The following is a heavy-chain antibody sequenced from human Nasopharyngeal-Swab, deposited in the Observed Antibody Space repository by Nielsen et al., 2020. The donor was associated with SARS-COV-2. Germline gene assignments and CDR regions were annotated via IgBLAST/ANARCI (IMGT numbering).Heavy chain of an antibody. CDR2: INLNSGNA. D-gene: IGHD2-8*01. CDR1: GYTSTGFD. Sequence: SVKVSCKASGYTSTGFDINWVRHVAGQGLEWMGWINLNSGNAGYAEKFQGRVTMTRETSIRTAYMELSSLTSGDTAIYYCARGRTDSESMEWYPPRKCFDSWGQGTLVTVSS. CDR3: ARGRTDSESMEWYPPRKCFDS. V-gene: IGHV1-8*02. J-gene: IGHJ5*01.